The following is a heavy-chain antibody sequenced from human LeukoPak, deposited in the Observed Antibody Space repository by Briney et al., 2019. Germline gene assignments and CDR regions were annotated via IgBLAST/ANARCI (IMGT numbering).Heavy chain of an antibody. J-gene: IGHJ4*02. CDR3: AKDTPKEEIPILDG. D-gene: IGHD1-1*01. CDR1: GFTFSSYA. Sequence: GGSLRPSCAASGFTFSSYAMSWVRQAPGKGLEWVSAISGSGGSTYYADSVKGRFTISRDNSKNTLYLQMNSLRAEDTAVYYCAKDTPKEEIPILDGWGQGTLVTVSS. V-gene: IGHV3-23*01. CDR2: ISGSGGST.